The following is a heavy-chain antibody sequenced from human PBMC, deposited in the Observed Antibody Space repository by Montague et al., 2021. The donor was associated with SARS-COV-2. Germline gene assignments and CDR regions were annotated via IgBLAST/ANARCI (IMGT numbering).Heavy chain of an antibody. V-gene: IGHV4-34*01. CDR2: INHRGTS. CDR1: GGSFCDYF. CDR3: ARGRQHFNMIVVVMTGGEYYFDY. D-gene: IGHD3-22*01. Sequence: SETLSLTCAVYGGSFCDYFWTWIRQPPGKGLEWIGEINHRGTSNYNPSLKSRVSISVDTSKNQFSLYLGSVTAADTAVYYCARGRQHFNMIVVVMTGGEYYFDYWGQGTLVIVSS. J-gene: IGHJ4*02.